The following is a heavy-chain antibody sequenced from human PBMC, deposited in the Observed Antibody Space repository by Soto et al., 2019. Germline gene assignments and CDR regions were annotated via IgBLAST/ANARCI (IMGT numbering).Heavy chain of an antibody. V-gene: IGHV3-30*18. CDR1: GFTFSSYG. CDR2: ISYDGSNK. D-gene: IGHD6-19*01. Sequence: QVQLVESGGGVVQPGRSLRLSCAASGFTFSSYGMHWVRQAPGKGLEWVAVISYDGSNKYYADSVKGRFTISRDNSKNTLCLQMNSLRGEDTAVYYCAKVRLYSSGYGDIGDYVDYWGQGTLVTVSS. J-gene: IGHJ4*02. CDR3: AKVRLYSSGYGDIGDYVDY.